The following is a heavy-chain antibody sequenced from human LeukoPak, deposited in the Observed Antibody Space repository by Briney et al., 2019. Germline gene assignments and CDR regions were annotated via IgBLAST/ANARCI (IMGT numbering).Heavy chain of an antibody. CDR3: ARAQVLWFGKLSVPQSFDH. CDR2: INHSGRT. D-gene: IGHD3-10*01. CDR1: GESFSDYY. J-gene: IGHJ4*02. V-gene: IGHV4-34*01. Sequence: SETLSLTCAVSGESFSDYYWTWIRQSPLKGLEWIGEINHSGRTYYNPSLTSRVTISVDTSKNQISLMLTSMTAADAAVYYCARAQVLWFGKLSVPQSFDHWGQGTLVTVSS.